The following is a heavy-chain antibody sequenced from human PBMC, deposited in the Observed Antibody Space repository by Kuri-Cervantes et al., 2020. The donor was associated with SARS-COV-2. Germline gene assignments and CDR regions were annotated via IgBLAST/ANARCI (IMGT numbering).Heavy chain of an antibody. D-gene: IGHD2-21*01. Sequence: GGSLRLSCAASGFTFNNHALYWVRQAPGKGLEWVAVISDDGSKTYYRDSVKGRFTISRDTSKNTLFLQMNSLRPDDTGVYFCARVLVRAFYYFYAVGVWGQGTTVTVSS. CDR1: GFTFNNHA. CDR3: ARVLVRAFYYFYAVGV. V-gene: IGHV3-30-3*01. J-gene: IGHJ6*02. CDR2: ISDDGSKT.